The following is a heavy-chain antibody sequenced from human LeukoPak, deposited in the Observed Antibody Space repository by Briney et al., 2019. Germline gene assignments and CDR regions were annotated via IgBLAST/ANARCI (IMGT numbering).Heavy chain of an antibody. CDR3: ARDGGGYVDF. CDR1: GYTFSGYW. CDR2: INTDGSSI. J-gene: IGHJ4*02. D-gene: IGHD3-3*01. V-gene: IGHV3-74*01. Sequence: QPGGSLRLSCAASGYTFSGYWMHWVRQAPGKGLVWVSRINTDGSSISYAASVKGRFTISRDNAKNTLYLQMSSLRAEDTAVYYCARDGGGYVDFWGQGTPVTVSS.